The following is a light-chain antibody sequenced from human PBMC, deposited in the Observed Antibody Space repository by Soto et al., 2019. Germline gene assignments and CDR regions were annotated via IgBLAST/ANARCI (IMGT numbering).Light chain of an antibody. CDR1: SSDVGTYTY. Sequence: QSALTQPRSVSGSPGQSVTISCTGTSSDVGTYTYVSWFQQHPDKAPKLIIFDVSERPSGVPDRFSGSKSGNTASLTISGLQAEDEADYYCCSYAGTYTLVFGGGTQLTVL. CDR2: DVS. CDR3: CSYAGTYTLV. J-gene: IGLJ2*01. V-gene: IGLV2-11*01.